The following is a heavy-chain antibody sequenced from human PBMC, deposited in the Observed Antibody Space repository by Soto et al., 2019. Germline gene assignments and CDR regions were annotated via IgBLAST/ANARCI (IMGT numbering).Heavy chain of an antibody. CDR1: GGTFSSYA. V-gene: IGHV1-69*13. CDR2: IIPIFGTA. D-gene: IGHD5-18*01. Sequence: SVKVSCKASGGTFSSYAISWVRQAPGQGLEWMGGIIPIFGTANYAQEFQGRVTITADESTSTAYMELSSLRSEDTAVYYCARDTAMPSDAFDIWGQGTMVTVSS. J-gene: IGHJ3*02. CDR3: ARDTAMPSDAFDI.